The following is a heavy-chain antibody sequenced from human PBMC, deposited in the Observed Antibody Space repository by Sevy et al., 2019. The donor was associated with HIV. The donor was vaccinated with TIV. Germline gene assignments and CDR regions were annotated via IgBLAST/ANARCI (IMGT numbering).Heavy chain of an antibody. V-gene: IGHV4-59*01. CDR1: GGSISSYY. CDR2: IYYSGST. J-gene: IGHJ3*02. CDR3: ARDPPGDAFDI. Sequence: SETLSLTCTVSGGSISSYYWSWIRQPPGKGLEWFGYIYYSGSTNYNPTLKSRVTISVDTSKNQFSLKLSSVTAADTAVYYCARDPPGDAFDIWGQGTMVTVSS.